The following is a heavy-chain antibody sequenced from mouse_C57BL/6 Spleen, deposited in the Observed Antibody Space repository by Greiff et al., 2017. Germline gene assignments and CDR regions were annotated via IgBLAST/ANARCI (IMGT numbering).Heavy chain of an antibody. D-gene: IGHD2-2*01. V-gene: IGHV1-15*01. CDR3: TRKKYGYEDYAMDY. Sequence: VQRVESGAELVRPGASVTLSCKASGYTFTDYEMHWVKQTPVHGLEWIGAIDPETGGTAYNQKFKGKAILTADKSSSTAYMELRSLTSEASAVYYCTRKKYGYEDYAMDYWGQGTSVTVSS. CDR1: GYTFTDYE. CDR2: IDPETGGT. J-gene: IGHJ4*01.